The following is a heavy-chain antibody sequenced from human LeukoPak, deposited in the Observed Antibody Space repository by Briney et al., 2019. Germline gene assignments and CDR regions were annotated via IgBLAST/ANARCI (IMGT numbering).Heavy chain of an antibody. CDR3: ANPRYDSSGYYYVD. CDR2: INGGSGNT. D-gene: IGHD3-22*01. V-gene: IGHV1-3*01. CDR1: GYTFTDYT. J-gene: IGHJ4*02. Sequence: ASVKVSCKASGYTFTDYTMHWLRQAPGQRLDWMGWINGGSGNTKYSPEFQGRVTITRDTSASTAYMEQSSLRSEDTAVYYCANPRYDSSGYYYVDWGQGTLVTVS.